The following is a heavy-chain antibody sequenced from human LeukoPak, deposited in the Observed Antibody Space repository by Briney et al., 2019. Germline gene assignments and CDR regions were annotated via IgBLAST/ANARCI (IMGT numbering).Heavy chain of an antibody. CDR2: INHSGST. V-gene: IGHV4-34*01. Sequence: SETLSLTCAVYGGSFSGYYWSWICQPPGKGLEWIGEINHSGSTNYNPSLKSRVTISVDTSKNQFSLKLSSVTAADTAVYYCARGSIKAGIAAAGGGYYFDYWGQGTLVTVSS. CDR1: GGSFSGYY. CDR3: ARGSIKAGIAAAGGGYYFDY. D-gene: IGHD6-13*01. J-gene: IGHJ4*02.